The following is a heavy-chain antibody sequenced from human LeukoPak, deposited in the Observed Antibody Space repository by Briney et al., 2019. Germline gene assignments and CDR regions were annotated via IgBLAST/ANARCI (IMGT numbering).Heavy chain of an antibody. CDR1: EFTFSTYN. CDR3: ARCLSGSYWYFDL. CDR2: ISSGSGTI. Sequence: GGSLRLSCAASEFTFSTYNMNWVRQAPGKGLEWVSYISSGSGTIYYADSVKGRFTTSRDNAKNSLYLQMNSLRAEDTAVYYCARCLSGSYWYFDLWGRGTLVTVSS. D-gene: IGHD1-26*01. V-gene: IGHV3-48*01. J-gene: IGHJ2*01.